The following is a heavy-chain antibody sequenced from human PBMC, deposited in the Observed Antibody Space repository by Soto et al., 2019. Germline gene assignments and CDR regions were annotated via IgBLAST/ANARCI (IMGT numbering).Heavy chain of an antibody. V-gene: IGHV3-33*01. D-gene: IGHD4-17*01. CDR2: IWYDGTKK. CDR3: ARGPITTVTTWGDWYFDL. Sequence: QVQLVESGGGVVQPGRSLRLSCATSGFTFSSYGMHWVRQGPGKGLEWVAVIWYDGTKKYYADSVNGRFTISRDDXKXTXXLQRHSVRDEGTAVYYCARGPITTVTTWGDWYFDLWGRGTLVTVSS. CDR1: GFTFSSYG. J-gene: IGHJ2*01.